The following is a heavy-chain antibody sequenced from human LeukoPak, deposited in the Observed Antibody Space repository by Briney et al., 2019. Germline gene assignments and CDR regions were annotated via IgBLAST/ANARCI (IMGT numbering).Heavy chain of an antibody. V-gene: IGHV3-30*02. Sequence: GGSLRLSCAASGFTFSSYGMHWVRQAPGKGLEWVAFIRYDGSNKYYADSVKGRFTTSRDNSKNTLYLQMNSLRAEDTAVYYCAKDLSMRSGGPATSPFDYWGQGTLVTVSS. CDR1: GFTFSSYG. J-gene: IGHJ4*02. D-gene: IGHD1-26*01. CDR2: IRYDGSNK. CDR3: AKDLSMRSGGPATSPFDY.